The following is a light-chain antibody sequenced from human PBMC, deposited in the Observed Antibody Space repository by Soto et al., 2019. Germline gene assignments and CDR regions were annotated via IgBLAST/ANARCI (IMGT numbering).Light chain of an antibody. CDR3: QKYDSVPLT. CDR1: QDISNY. J-gene: IGKJ4*01. CDR2: VAS. Sequence: DIQMTQSPSSLSAAVGDRVTITCRASQDISNYLAWYQQKPGKVPKLLIYVASTLQLGVPSRFSGSRSGTDFTLTISSLQPEDVATYYCQKYDSVPLTLGGGTKVDIK. V-gene: IGKV1-27*01.